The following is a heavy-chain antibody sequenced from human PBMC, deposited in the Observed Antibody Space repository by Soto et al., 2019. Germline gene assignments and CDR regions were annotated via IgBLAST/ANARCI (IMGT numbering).Heavy chain of an antibody. J-gene: IGHJ4*02. CDR3: ARAHYGGPPATAY. CDR2: IYYSGST. V-gene: IGHV4-59*01. CDR1: GGSISSYY. Sequence: PSETLSLTCTVSGGSISSYYWSWIRQPPGKGLEWIGYIYYSGSTNYNPSLKSRVTISVDTSKNQFSLKLSSVTAADTAVYYCARAHYGGPPATAYRGTGTLVTVSS. D-gene: IGHD4-17*01.